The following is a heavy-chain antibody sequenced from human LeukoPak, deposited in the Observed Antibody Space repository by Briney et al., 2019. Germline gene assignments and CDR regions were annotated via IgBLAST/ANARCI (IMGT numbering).Heavy chain of an antibody. D-gene: IGHD2-2*01. V-gene: IGHV1-69*13. CDR1: GGTFSSYA. CDR3: ARCYAVSYYYYYMDV. CDR2: IIPIFGTA. Sequence: GASVQVSCKASGGTFSSYAISWVRQAPGQGLQWMGGIIPIFGTANYAQKFQGRVTITADESTSTAYMELSSLRSDDTAVYYCARCYAVSYYYYYMDVWGKGTTVTVSS. J-gene: IGHJ6*03.